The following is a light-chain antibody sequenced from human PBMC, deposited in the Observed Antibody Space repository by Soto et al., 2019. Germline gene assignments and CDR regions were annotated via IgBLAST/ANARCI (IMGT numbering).Light chain of an antibody. V-gene: IGKV3-20*01. CDR3: QQYGSSHT. Sequence: EMVLMQSPGTLSLSPGERATLSCRSRKSVSSSYLAWYQQKPGQAPRLLIYGASSRATGFPDRFSGSGSTTYFTLTISRLEPEDFAVYYCQQYGSSHTFSQGTKLEIK. CDR2: GAS. CDR1: KSVSSSY. J-gene: IGKJ2*01.